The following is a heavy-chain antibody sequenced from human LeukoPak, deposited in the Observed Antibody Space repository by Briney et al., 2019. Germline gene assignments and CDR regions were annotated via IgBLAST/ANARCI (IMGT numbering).Heavy chain of an antibody. CDR3: AKADRVIYSSSDFDY. D-gene: IGHD6-13*01. CDR2: ISGSGGST. CDR1: GFTFSSYA. Sequence: TGGSLRLSCAASGFTFSSYAMSWVRQAPGKGLEWVSAISGSGGSTYYADSVKGRFTISRDNSKNTLYLQMNSLRAEDTAVYYCAKADRVIYSSSDFDYWGQGTLVTVSS. J-gene: IGHJ4*02. V-gene: IGHV3-23*01.